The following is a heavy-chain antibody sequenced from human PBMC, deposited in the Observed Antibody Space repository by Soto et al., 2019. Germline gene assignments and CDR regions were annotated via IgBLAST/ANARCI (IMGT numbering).Heavy chain of an antibody. V-gene: IGHV3-72*01. Sequence: GGSLRLSCAASGFSFTDHYMDWVRQAPGEGLEWVGRARNKVNGYIIDYAASVKGRFIISRDDSKKSLYLQMNSLKTEDTAVYFCARLMGTSFDLWGQGTLVTVSS. J-gene: IGHJ4*02. D-gene: IGHD2-8*01. CDR2: ARNKVNGYII. CDR1: GFSFTDHY. CDR3: ARLMGTSFDL.